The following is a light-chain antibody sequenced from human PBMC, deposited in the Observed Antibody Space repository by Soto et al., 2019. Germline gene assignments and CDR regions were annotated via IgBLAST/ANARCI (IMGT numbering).Light chain of an antibody. CDR1: QSISSY. CDR2: AAS. Sequence: DIQMTQSPSSLSASVGDRVTITCRASQSISSYLNWYQQKPGKAPKLLIYAASSLQSGVPPRFSGSGSGTDFTLTISSLQPEDFATYYCQQSYSTPQVTFGQGTRLEI. J-gene: IGKJ5*01. V-gene: IGKV1-39*01. CDR3: QQSYSTPQVT.